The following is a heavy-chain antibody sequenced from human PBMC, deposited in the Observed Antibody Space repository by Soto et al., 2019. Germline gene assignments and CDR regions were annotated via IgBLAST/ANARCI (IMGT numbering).Heavy chain of an antibody. CDR2: VSSGSTYT. CDR1: GFSFSDYY. D-gene: IGHD6-6*01. J-gene: IGHJ6*02. V-gene: IGHV3-11*06. CDR3: AKDHYSSSVSHYYYRMDV. Sequence: RRLSWVASGFSFSDYYMIWIRQAPGKGLEWFSYVSSGSTYTNYADSVKGRFTISRDNSKNTLYLQMNSLRAEDTAVYYCAKDHYSSSVSHYYYRMDVWGQGXTVTVSS.